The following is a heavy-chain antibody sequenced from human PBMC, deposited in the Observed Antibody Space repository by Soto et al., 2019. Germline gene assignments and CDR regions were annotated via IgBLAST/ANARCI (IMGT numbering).Heavy chain of an antibody. CDR2: IIPMFPTT. CDR1: GDTFGRNA. D-gene: IGHD2-21*01. CDR3: TKDGDSADYGY. Sequence: GASVKFSCKASGDTFGRNAIHWVRQAPGQGLEWMGGIIPMFPTTNYAQKFKGRLTIYADESTGTAYMEMTSLTSEDTAVYYCTKDGDSADYGYWGQGTLVTVSS. V-gene: IGHV1-69*13. J-gene: IGHJ4*02.